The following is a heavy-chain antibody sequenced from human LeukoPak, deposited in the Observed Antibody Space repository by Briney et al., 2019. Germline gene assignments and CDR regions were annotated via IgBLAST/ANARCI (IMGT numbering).Heavy chain of an antibody. CDR2: ISYDGSNK. Sequence: GGSLRLSCAASGFTFSSYGMHWVRQAPGKGLEWVAVISYDGSNKYYADSVKGRFTISRDNSKNTLYLQMNSLRAEDTAVYYCAKDSTDDYGDYYGMDVWGQGTTVTVSS. J-gene: IGHJ6*02. CDR1: GFTFSSYG. D-gene: IGHD4-17*01. CDR3: AKDSTDDYGDYYGMDV. V-gene: IGHV3-30*18.